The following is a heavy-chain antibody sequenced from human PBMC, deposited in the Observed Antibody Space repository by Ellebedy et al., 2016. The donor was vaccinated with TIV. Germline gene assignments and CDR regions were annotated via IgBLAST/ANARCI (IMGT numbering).Heavy chain of an antibody. J-gene: IGHJ5*01. CDR1: GGSVTSADYQ. CDR3: ARDLRGPTNWFDS. V-gene: IGHV4-30-4*01. Sequence: MPSETLSLTCTVSGGSVTSADYQQTWIRQPPGKGLEWIGYIHSTGRTHYNPSLESRTTISMDTSKNQFSLELTSVTAADTAIYYCARDLRGPTNWFDSWGQGTLVIVS. CDR2: IHSTGRT.